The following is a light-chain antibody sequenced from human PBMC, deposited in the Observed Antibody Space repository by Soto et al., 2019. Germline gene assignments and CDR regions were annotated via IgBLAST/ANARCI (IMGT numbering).Light chain of an antibody. J-gene: IGKJ4*01. Sequence: DIQMTQSPSTLSASVGDRVTITCRASQSISSWLAWYQQKLGRAPRLLIYDASSLESGVPSRFSGSGYGTEFTLTISSLQPDDFATYYCQQYNTYSSLTFGGGIKVEIK. V-gene: IGKV1-5*01. CDR2: DAS. CDR3: QQYNTYSSLT. CDR1: QSISSW.